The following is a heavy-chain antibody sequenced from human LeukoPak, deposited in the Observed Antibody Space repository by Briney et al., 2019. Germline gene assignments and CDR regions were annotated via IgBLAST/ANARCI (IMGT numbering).Heavy chain of an antibody. J-gene: IGHJ4*02. CDR1: GFIFSSYS. V-gene: IGHV3-21*01. CDR2: ISSRSAYI. CDR3: ARDSRGLFDS. Sequence: GGSLRLSCAVSGFIFSSYSMNWVRQAPGKGLEWVSSISSRSAYIHYADSVKGRFTISRDNAKNSLYLQMNSLRTEDTAVYFCARDSRGLFDSWGQGTLVTVSS. D-gene: IGHD3-10*01.